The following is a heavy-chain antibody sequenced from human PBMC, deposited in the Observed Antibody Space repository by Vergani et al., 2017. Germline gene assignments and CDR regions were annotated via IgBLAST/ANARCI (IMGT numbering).Heavy chain of an antibody. V-gene: IGHV3-30*02. Sequence: QVQLVESGGGVVQRGGSLRLSCATSGFTLSNYDMQWIRQGPGKGLEFVAFIQFDGSNQYYAHSVKGRFTLSRDFSKNTLYLKMNSLRTDDTATYYCAKHFRGWGIDYWGQGTQVIVSS. CDR1: GFTLSNYD. D-gene: IGHD3-16*01. J-gene: IGHJ4*02. CDR2: IQFDGSNQ. CDR3: AKHFRGWGIDY.